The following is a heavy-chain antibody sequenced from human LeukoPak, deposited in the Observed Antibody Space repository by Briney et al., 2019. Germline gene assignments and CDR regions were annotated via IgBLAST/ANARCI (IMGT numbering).Heavy chain of an antibody. D-gene: IGHD3-22*01. V-gene: IGHV4-59*01. CDR2: IYYSGST. CDR3: ARISPYYYDSSGYYDRWYFDL. J-gene: IGHJ2*01. Sequence: PSETLSLTCTVSGGSISSYYWSWIRQPPGKGLEWIGYIYYSGSTNYNPSLKSRVTISVDTSKNQFSLKLSSVTAADTAVYYCARISPYYYDSSGYYDRWYFDLWGRGTLVTVSS. CDR1: GGSISSYY.